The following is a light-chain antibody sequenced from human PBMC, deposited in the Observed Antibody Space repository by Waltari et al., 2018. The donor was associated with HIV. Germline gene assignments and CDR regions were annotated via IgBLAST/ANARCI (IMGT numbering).Light chain of an antibody. CDR3: GTWDSNLSVVL. J-gene: IGLJ2*01. CDR2: ENK. V-gene: IGLV1-51*01. CDR1: DSDIGNNY. Sequence: SVLTQPPSLSAAPGQKVTISCYGSDSDIGNNYVSWYQQLPETAPKLLIHENKKRRPGIPDRFSVSNSGTSATLAIIGLRTGDEADYFCGTWDSNLSVVLFGGGTKLTVL.